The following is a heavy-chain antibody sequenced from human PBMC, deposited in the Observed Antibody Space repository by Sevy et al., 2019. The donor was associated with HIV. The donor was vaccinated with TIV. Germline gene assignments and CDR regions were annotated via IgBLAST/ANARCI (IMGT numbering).Heavy chain of an antibody. D-gene: IGHD3-10*01. Sequence: SQTLSLTCAISGDSVSSNSAAWNWIRQSPSRGLEWLGRTYYRSKWYNDYAVSVKSRLTINPDTSKNQFFMQLNSVTLEETDVYYYARAQYYYGSGSYSNPPNYYYYYYMDVWGKGTTVTVSS. J-gene: IGHJ6*03. CDR2: TYYRSKWYN. CDR1: GDSVSSNSAA. V-gene: IGHV6-1*01. CDR3: ARAQYYYGSGSYSNPPNYYYYYYMDV.